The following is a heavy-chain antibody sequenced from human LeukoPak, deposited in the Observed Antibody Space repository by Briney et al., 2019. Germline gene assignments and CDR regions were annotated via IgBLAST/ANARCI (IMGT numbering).Heavy chain of an antibody. CDR3: ARTYYDYRVGTNYFDY. Sequence: TGGSLRLSCAASGFSVTTSYMSWVRQAPGKGLEWVSVTYSGGSTSHADSVKGRFTVSRDDPKNMVYLQMNSMRHDDTAVYYCARTYYDYRVGTNYFDYWGQGTLVTVSS. V-gene: IGHV3-66*01. D-gene: IGHD3-3*01. CDR1: GFSVTTSY. J-gene: IGHJ4*02. CDR2: TYSGGST.